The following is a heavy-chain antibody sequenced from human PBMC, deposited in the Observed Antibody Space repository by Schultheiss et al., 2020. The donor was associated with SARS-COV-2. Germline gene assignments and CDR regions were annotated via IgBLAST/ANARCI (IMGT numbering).Heavy chain of an antibody. J-gene: IGHJ5*02. Sequence: SETLSLTCTVSGGSISSGGYFWSWIRQPPGKGLEWIGYIYYSGSTNYNPSLKSRVTISVDTSKNQFSLKLSSVTAADTAVYYCARDGGDCSGGSCYSSLPGWFDPWGQGTLVTVSS. CDR1: GGSISSGGYF. V-gene: IGHV4-61*08. D-gene: IGHD2-15*01. CDR2: IYYSGST. CDR3: ARDGGDCSGGSCYSSLPGWFDP.